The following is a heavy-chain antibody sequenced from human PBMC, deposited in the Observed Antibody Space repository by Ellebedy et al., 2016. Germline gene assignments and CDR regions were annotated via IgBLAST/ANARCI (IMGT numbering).Heavy chain of an antibody. CDR3: ARDLTPEGSLHYYDSGSGNWFNP. Sequence: GGSLRLSXAASGFTFSSYAMSWVRQAPGKGLEWVSSISSSSSYIYYADSVKGRFTISRDNSKNTLYLQMNSLRAEDTAVYYCARDLTPEGSLHYYDSGSGNWFNPWGQGTLVTVSS. CDR1: GFTFSSYA. V-gene: IGHV3-21*01. D-gene: IGHD3-10*01. J-gene: IGHJ5*02. CDR2: ISSSSSYI.